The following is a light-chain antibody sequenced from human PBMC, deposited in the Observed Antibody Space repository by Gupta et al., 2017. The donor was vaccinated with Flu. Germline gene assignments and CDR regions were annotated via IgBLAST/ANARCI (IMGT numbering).Light chain of an antibody. CDR2: EDK. CDR3: QSYDSSNVI. J-gene: IGLJ2*01. Sequence: FMLTQPHSVSASPGQTVTISCTRSTSSIASNYVQWYQPRPGSAPMSVIYEDKQRPSGVPDRFSASIDSASNSASLTIAGLKTEDEDDYYCQSYDSSNVIFGGGTKLTVL. CDR1: TSSIASNY. V-gene: IGLV6-57*03.